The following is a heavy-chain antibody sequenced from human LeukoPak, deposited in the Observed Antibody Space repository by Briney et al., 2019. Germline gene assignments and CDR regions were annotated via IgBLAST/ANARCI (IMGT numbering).Heavy chain of an antibody. V-gene: IGHV4-38-2*02. D-gene: IGHD3-10*01. Sequence: SETLSLTCTVSGYSISSGYYWGWIRQPPGKGLEWIGSIYHSGSTYYNPSLKSRLTISVDTSKNQFSLKLSSVTAADTAVYYCARVEESYGSGRRENYYYYYMDVWGKGTTVTISS. CDR1: GYSISSGYY. CDR3: ARVEESYGSGRRENYYYYYMDV. J-gene: IGHJ6*03. CDR2: IYHSGST.